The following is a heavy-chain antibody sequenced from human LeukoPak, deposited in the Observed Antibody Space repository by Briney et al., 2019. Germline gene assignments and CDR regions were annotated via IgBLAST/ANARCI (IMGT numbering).Heavy chain of an antibody. J-gene: IGHJ4*02. V-gene: IGHV3-48*04. CDR2: ISSSSSTI. Sequence: PGGSLRLSCAASGFTFSSYSMNWVRQAPGKGLEWVSYISSSSSTIYYADSVKGRFTTSRDNAKNSLYLQMNSLRAEDTAVYYCARDGQDREGEWELAGYFDYRGQGTLVTVSS. CDR3: ARDGQDREGEWELAGYFDY. D-gene: IGHD1-26*01. CDR1: GFTFSSYS.